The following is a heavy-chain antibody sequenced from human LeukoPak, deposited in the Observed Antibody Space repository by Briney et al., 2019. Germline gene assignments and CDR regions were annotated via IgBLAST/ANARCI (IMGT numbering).Heavy chain of an antibody. CDR3: AREGDVDKWLRPRSFDY. V-gene: IGHV4-34*01. D-gene: IGHD5-12*01. CDR2: INHSGST. J-gene: IGHJ4*02. Sequence: SETLSLTCAVYGGSFSGYYWSWIRQPPGKGLEWIGEINHSGSTNYNPSLKSRVTISVDTSKNQFSLKLSSVTAADTAVYYCAREGDVDKWLRPRSFDYWGQGTLVTVSS. CDR1: GGSFSGYY.